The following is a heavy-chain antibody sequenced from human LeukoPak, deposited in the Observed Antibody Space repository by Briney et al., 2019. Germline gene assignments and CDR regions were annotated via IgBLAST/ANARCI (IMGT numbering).Heavy chain of an antibody. Sequence: SETLTLTCAVYGGSFSGYYWSWIRQPPGKGLEWIGEINHSGSASYNPSLKSRVTISVDTSKNQFSLKLSSVTAADTAVYYCARGPILRFLEWLPTNWFDPWGQGTLVTVSS. CDR1: GGSFSGYY. V-gene: IGHV4-34*01. CDR3: ARGPILRFLEWLPTNWFDP. J-gene: IGHJ5*02. CDR2: INHSGSA. D-gene: IGHD3-3*01.